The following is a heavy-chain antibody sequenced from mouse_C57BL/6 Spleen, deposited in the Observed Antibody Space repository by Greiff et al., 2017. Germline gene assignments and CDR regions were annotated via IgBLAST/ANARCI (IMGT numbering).Heavy chain of an antibody. D-gene: IGHD1-1*01. CDR2: IDPSDSYT. Sequence: QVQLQQPGAELVMPGASVKLSCKASGYTFTSYWMHWVKQRPGQGLEWIGEIDPSDSYTNYNQKFKGKSTLTVDKSSSTAYRQLSSLTSEDSAVYYCARKLTTVVAPYWYFDVWGTGTTVSVSS. V-gene: IGHV1-69*01. CDR3: ARKLTTVVAPYWYFDV. J-gene: IGHJ1*03. CDR1: GYTFTSYW.